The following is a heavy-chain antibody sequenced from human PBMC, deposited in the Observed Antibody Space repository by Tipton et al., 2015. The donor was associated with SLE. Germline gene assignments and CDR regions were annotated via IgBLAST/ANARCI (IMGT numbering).Heavy chain of an antibody. CDR2: VSASGTT. Sequence: TLSLPCTVSGGSISSYWWNWIRQPPGKGLEFIGYVSASGTTNYNPSLKSRVTLSIDTSKNQFSLNLRSVTAADTAIYYCARRNGAYTSPDYWGQGTLVTVSS. D-gene: IGHD1-1*01. CDR3: ARRNGAYTSPDY. J-gene: IGHJ4*02. CDR1: GGSISSYW. V-gene: IGHV4-4*08.